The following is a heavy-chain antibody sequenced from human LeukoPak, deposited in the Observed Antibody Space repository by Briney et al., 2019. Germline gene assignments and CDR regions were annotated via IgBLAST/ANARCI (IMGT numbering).Heavy chain of an antibody. CDR2: INDSGVT. CDR3: ARRLVDSGASQVSDH. J-gene: IGHJ4*02. CDR1: GGSFNGYY. Sequence: PSETLSLTCAVYGGSFNGYYWSWIRQSPGEGLEWIGEINDSGVTNCNPSLESRVVLSVDTSKNQFSLRLSSVTAADTAVYYCARRLVDSGASQVSDHWGQGTLFTVSS. V-gene: IGHV4-34*01. D-gene: IGHD2-15*01.